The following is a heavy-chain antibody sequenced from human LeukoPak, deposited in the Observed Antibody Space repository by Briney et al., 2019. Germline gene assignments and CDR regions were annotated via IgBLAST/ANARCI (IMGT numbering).Heavy chain of an antibody. V-gene: IGHV4-38-2*02. J-gene: IGHJ3*02. CDR2: IYHSGST. Sequence: PSETLSLTCTVSGYSISSGYYWGWIRQPPGKGLEWIGGIYHSGSTYYNPSLKSRVTISVDTSKNQFSLKLSSVTAADTAVYYCASRGLEWLGAFDIWGQGTMVTVSS. CDR3: ASRGLEWLGAFDI. CDR1: GYSISSGYY. D-gene: IGHD3-3*01.